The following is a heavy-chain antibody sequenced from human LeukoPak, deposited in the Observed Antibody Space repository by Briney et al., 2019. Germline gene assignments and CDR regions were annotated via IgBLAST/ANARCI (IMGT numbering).Heavy chain of an antibody. CDR2: ISSSSSYI. CDR3: ARGASRADY. CDR1: GFTFRSYH. Sequence: GGSLRLSCAASGFTFRSYHINWVRQAPGKGPEWVSSISSSSSYIYYADSVKGRFTISRDNAKNSLYLQMNSLRAEDTALYYCARGASRADYWGQGTLVTVSS. V-gene: IGHV3-21*01. J-gene: IGHJ4*02.